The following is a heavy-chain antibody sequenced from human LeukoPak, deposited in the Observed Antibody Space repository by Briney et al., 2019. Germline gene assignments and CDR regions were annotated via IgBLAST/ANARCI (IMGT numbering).Heavy chain of an antibody. Sequence: PGRSLTLSCLVSGFTFSNYAMHWVRQAPGRGLEWVAVMSYDGTKIYYGDSVKGRFTISRDNSKNTLFLQMNSLRPEDTAVYYCEGTLGLGYTFGHDYWGQGTLVTVSS. CDR3: EGTLGLGYTFGHDY. D-gene: IGHD5-18*01. CDR1: GFTFSNYA. CDR2: MSYDGTKI. V-gene: IGHV3-30*04. J-gene: IGHJ4*02.